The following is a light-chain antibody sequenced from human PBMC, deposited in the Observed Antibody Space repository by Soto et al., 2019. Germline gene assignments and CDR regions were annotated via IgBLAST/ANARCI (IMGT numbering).Light chain of an antibody. CDR1: RRDYGGYNR. J-gene: IGLJ1*01. V-gene: IGLV2-14*01. Sequence: QSVLTQPASVSGSPGQSITISCAAARRDYGGYNRVSWYQQHPGKAPKLLIYDVINRPSGVSHRFSGSKSGNTASLTISGLQAEDEADYYCSSYSSTRTLYVFGTGTKVTVL. CDR2: DVI. CDR3: SSYSSTRTLYV.